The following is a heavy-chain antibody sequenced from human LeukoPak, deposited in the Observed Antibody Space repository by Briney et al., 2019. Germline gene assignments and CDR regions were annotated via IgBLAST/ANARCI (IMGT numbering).Heavy chain of an antibody. J-gene: IGHJ5*02. CDR1: GGPISSSSYS. D-gene: IGHD4-17*01. V-gene: IGHV4-31*03. CDR2: IYYSGST. CDR3: ARVPTVPYNWFDP. Sequence: SEALSLTCTVSGGPISSSSYSWGWLRQPPGKGLEWIGYIYYSGSTYYNPSLKSRVTISVDTSKNQFSLKLSSVTAADTAVYYCARVPTVPYNWFDPWGQGTLVTVSS.